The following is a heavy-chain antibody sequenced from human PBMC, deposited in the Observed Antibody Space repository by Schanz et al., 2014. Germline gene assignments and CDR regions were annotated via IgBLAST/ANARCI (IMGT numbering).Heavy chain of an antibody. D-gene: IGHD2-21*01. CDR1: GGTFSSDT. Sequence: QVHLVQSGAEVKKPGSSVKVSCKASGGTFSSDTFSWVRQAPGQGLEWMGRIVPIAGITNYAQRFQGRVTITADKSSDTAYMELSSLRAEDTAVYYCARGGDPEDVFDIWGQGTILTVSS. V-gene: IGHV1-69*02. CDR3: ARGGDPEDVFDI. CDR2: IVPIAGIT. J-gene: IGHJ3*02.